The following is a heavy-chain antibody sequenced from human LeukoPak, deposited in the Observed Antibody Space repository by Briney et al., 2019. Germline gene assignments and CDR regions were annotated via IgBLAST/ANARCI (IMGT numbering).Heavy chain of an antibody. D-gene: IGHD3-10*01. CDR3: ARRPSGPLEWFGELDI. CDR2: IYPGDSDT. Sequence: GESLKISCKGSGYSFTSYWIGWVRQMPGKGLEWMGIIYPGDSDTRYSPSFQGQVTISADKSISTAYLQWSSLKASDTAMYYCARRPSGPLEWFGELDIWGQGTMVTVSS. V-gene: IGHV5-51*01. J-gene: IGHJ3*02. CDR1: GYSFTSYW.